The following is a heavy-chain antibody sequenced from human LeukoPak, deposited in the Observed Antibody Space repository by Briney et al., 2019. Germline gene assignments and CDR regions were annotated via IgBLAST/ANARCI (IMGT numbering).Heavy chain of an antibody. CDR3: AREVDYSPPDQFEWFDP. CDR1: GGSISSGSYY. D-gene: IGHD2-15*01. Sequence: PSQTLSLTCTVSGGSISSGSYYWSWIRQPAGKGLECIGRIYTSGSTNYNPSLKSRVTISVDTSKNQFSLKLSSVTAADTAVHYCAREVDYSPPDQFEWFDPWAQGTLVTVSS. J-gene: IGHJ5*02. CDR2: IYTSGST. V-gene: IGHV4-61*02.